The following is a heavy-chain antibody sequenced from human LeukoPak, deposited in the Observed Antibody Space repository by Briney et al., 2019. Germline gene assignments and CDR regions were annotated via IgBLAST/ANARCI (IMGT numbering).Heavy chain of an antibody. J-gene: IGHJ6*02. CDR3: VNRDGGWLQSSGTDV. D-gene: IGHD5-24*01. CDR2: LTSSSDTT. Sequence: GGSLRLSCAASGFTFSSYAMSRVRQAPGKGLEWVAALTSSSDTTYYGDSVKGRFTISRDNSKNTLFLQMHSLRAEVTAIYYCVNRDGGWLQSSGTDVWGQGTAVTVS. CDR1: GFTFSSYA. V-gene: IGHV3-23*01.